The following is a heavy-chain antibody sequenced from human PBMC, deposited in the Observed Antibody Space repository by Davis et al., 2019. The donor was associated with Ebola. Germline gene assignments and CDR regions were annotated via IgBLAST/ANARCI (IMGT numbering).Heavy chain of an antibody. CDR1: GFTFSSYE. Sequence: GESLKISCAASGFTFSSYEMNWVRQAPGKGLEWVSYISSSGSTIYYADSVKGRFTISRDNSKNTLYLQMSSVRPEDSAVYYCASSSIRHSDLWYSLDYWGQGTLVTVSS. D-gene: IGHD2-15*01. CDR3: ASSSIRHSDLWYSLDY. CDR2: ISSSGSTI. J-gene: IGHJ4*02. V-gene: IGHV3-48*03.